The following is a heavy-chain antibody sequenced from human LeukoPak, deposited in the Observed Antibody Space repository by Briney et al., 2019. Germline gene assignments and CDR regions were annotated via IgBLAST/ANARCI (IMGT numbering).Heavy chain of an antibody. V-gene: IGHV4-4*07. J-gene: IGHJ4*02. CDR3: ARGSDYRLDY. D-gene: IGHD3-22*01. CDR2: IYTSGST. Sequence: LEWIARIYTSGSTNYNPSLKSRVTMSIDTSKNQFSLKLSSVTAADTAMYYCARGSDYRLDYWGQGTLVTVSS.